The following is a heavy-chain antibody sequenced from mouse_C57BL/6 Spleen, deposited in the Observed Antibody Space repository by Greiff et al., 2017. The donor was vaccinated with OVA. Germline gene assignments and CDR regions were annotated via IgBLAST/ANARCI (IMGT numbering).Heavy chain of an antibody. Sequence: EVQLQQSGPELVKPGASVKMSCKASGYTFTDYNMHWVKQSHGKSLEWIGYINPNNGGSSYNQKFKGKATLTVNKSSSTAYMELRSLTSEDSAVYYCARGETDYDDYAMDYWGQGTSVTVSS. CDR2: INPNNGGS. D-gene: IGHD2-4*01. V-gene: IGHV1-22*01. J-gene: IGHJ4*01. CDR1: GYTFTDYN. CDR3: ARGETDYDDYAMDY.